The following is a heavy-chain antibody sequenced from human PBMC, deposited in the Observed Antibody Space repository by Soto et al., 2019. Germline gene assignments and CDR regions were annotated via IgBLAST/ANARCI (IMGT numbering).Heavy chain of an antibody. CDR1: GCTFSSYA. J-gene: IGHJ6*02. D-gene: IGHD3-10*01. V-gene: IGHV1-69*13. CDR2: IIPIFGTA. CDR3: ARDVPSWAPYYYGSGTQTRYGMDV. Sequence: SVKVSFKASGCTFSSYAIIWVRQAPGQGLEWMGGIIPIFGTANYAQKFQGRVTITADESTSTAYMELSSLRSEDTAVYYCARDVPSWAPYYYGSGTQTRYGMDVWGQGTTVTVSS.